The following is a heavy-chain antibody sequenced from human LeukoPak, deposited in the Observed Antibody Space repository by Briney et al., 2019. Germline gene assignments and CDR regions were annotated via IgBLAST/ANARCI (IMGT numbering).Heavy chain of an antibody. Sequence: RFSVTVSCKASGYTFPSYGLSWVRQAPGQGLKWMGWISPYHGNTHHAHKLQGRVTITTDTSTNPAYMELRSLRCDDRAVDYCSRDPGLRYFDWLSGGYFDYWCQGTLVGVSS. J-gene: IGHJ4*02. CDR2: ISPYHGNT. CDR1: GYTFPSYG. CDR3: SRDPGLRYFDWLSGGYFDY. D-gene: IGHD3-9*01. V-gene: IGHV1-18*01.